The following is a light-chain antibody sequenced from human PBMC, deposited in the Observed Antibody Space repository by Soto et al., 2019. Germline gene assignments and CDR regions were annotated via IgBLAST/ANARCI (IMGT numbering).Light chain of an antibody. CDR1: QSISNR. J-gene: IGKJ1*01. Sequence: DIQMTQSPSTLSASVGDRVTITCRASQSISNRLAWYQQKPGKAPKVLIYAASTLQSGVPSRFSGSGSATDFTLTISSLQPEDFATYSCQQNYSATWTFGQGTRWIS. CDR2: AAS. CDR3: QQNYSATWT. V-gene: IGKV1-39*01.